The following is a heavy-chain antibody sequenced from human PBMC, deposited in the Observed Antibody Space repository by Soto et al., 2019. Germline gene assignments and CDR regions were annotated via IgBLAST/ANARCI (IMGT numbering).Heavy chain of an antibody. CDR2: INPNSGGT. D-gene: IGHD6-13*01. V-gene: IGHV1-2*02. Sequence: ASVKVSCKASGYTFTGYYMHWVRQAPGQGLEWMGWINPNSGGTNYAQKFQGRVTMTRDTSISTAYMERSRLRSDDTAVYYCASKGSSSWYRNAFDIWGQGTMVTVSS. J-gene: IGHJ3*02. CDR3: ASKGSSSWYRNAFDI. CDR1: GYTFTGYY.